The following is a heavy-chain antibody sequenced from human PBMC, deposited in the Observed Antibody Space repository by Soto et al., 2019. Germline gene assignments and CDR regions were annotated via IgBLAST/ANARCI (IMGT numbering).Heavy chain of an antibody. Sequence: SVKVSCKASGGTFSSYTISWVRQAPGQGLEWMGRIIPILGIANYAQKFQGRVTITADKSTSTAYMELSSLRSEDTAVYYCARDHYDIWTGYSNWFDPWGQGTLVTVSS. CDR2: IIPILGIA. V-gene: IGHV1-69*04. D-gene: IGHD3-9*01. CDR1: GGTFSSYT. CDR3: ARDHYDIWTGYSNWFDP. J-gene: IGHJ5*02.